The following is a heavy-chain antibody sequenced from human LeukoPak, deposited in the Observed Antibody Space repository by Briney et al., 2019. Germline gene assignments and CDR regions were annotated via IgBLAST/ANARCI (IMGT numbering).Heavy chain of an antibody. V-gene: IGHV5-51*01. CDR1: GYSFTSYW. J-gene: IGHJ4*02. Sequence: GESLKIPCKGSGYSFTSYWIGWVRQMPGKGLEWMGIIYPGDSDTRYSPSFQGQVTISADKSISTAYLQWSSLKASDTAMYYCARRSAAYYYGSGSYYLDYWGQGTLVTVSS. CDR3: ARRSAAYYYGSGSYYLDY. D-gene: IGHD3-10*01. CDR2: IYPGDSDT.